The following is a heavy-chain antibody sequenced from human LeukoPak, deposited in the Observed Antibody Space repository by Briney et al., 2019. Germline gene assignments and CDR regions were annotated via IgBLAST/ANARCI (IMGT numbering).Heavy chain of an antibody. Sequence: PSETLSLTCTVSGGSISSYYWSWIRQPPGKGLEWIGYIYYSGSTNYNPSLKSRVTISVDTSKNQSSLKLSSVTAADTAVYYCARESSGWSGWYFDLWGRGTLVTVSS. D-gene: IGHD6-19*01. J-gene: IGHJ2*01. CDR3: ARESSGWSGWYFDL. CDR1: GGSISSYY. V-gene: IGHV4-59*01. CDR2: IYYSGST.